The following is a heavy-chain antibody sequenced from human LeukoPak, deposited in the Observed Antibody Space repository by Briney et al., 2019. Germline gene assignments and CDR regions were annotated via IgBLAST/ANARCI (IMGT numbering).Heavy chain of an antibody. CDR1: GYTFRDYY. Sequence: ASVKVSCRTSGYTFRDYYIHWVRQAPGQGPEWMGWLNNNSGGTNFAQKFQGRVTMTRDTSISTAYMELSRLRSDDTAVYYCARDPSSSSEVDYWGRGTLVTVSS. CDR3: ARDPSSSSEVDY. CDR2: LNNNSGGT. D-gene: IGHD6-6*01. J-gene: IGHJ4*02. V-gene: IGHV1-2*02.